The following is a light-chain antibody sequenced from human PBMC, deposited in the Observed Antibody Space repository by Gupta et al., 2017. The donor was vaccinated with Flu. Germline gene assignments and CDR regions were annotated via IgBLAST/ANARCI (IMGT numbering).Light chain of an antibody. CDR1: QSVSNS. CDR2: DIS. V-gene: IGKV3-11*01. J-gene: IGKJ1*01. CDR3: QQRSNWPT. Sequence: EIVLTQSPVTLSKSPGERATLSCRASQSVSNSLAWYQQKPGQAPRLLIYDISHRATGVSARFSGSGYGTDFTLTISSLEPDDFAVYYCQQRSNWPTFGQGTKVEMK.